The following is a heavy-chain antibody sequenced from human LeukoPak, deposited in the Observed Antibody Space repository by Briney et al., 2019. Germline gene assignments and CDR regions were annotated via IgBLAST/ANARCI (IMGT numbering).Heavy chain of an antibody. V-gene: IGHV1-2*02. CDR3: ARTAPIAAAGTGWFDP. CDR1: GYTFTGYY. J-gene: IGHJ5*02. Sequence: ASVKVSCKASGYTFTGYYMHWVRQAPGQGLEWMGWINPNSGGTNYAQKFQGRVTMTRDTSISTAYMELSRLRSDDTAVYYCARTAPIAAAGTGWFDPWGQGTPVTVSS. D-gene: IGHD6-13*01. CDR2: INPNSGGT.